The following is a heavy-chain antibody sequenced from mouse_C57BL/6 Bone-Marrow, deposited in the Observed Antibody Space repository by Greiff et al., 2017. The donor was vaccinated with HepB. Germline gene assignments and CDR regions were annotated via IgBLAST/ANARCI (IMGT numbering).Heavy chain of an antibody. Sequence: EVHLVESEGGLVQPGSSMKLSCTASGFTFSDYYMAWVRQVPEKGLEWVANINYDGSSTYYLDSLKSRFIISRDNAKNILYLQMSSLKSEDTATYYCARSPLGDAYFDYWGQGTTLTVSS. J-gene: IGHJ2*01. CDR3: ARSPLGDAYFDY. D-gene: IGHD3-3*01. CDR2: INYDGSST. V-gene: IGHV5-16*01. CDR1: GFTFSDYY.